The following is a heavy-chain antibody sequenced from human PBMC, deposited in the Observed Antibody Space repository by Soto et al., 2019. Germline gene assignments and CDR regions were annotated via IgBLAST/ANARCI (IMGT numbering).Heavy chain of an antibody. J-gene: IGHJ6*02. CDR3: ARDLIDTAMVTVYYYGMDV. CDR2: IYYSGST. V-gene: IGHV4-30-4*02. Sequence: SDTLSLTCTVSGGSISSGDYYWSWIRQPPGKGLEWIGYIYYSGSTYYNPSLKSRVTISVDTSKNQFSLKLSSVTAADTAVYYCARDLIDTAMVTVYYYGMDVWGQGTTVTVSS. D-gene: IGHD5-18*01. CDR1: GGSISSGDYY.